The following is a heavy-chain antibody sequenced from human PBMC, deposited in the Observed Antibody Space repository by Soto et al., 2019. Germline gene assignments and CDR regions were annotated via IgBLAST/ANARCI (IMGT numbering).Heavy chain of an antibody. CDR3: ASQLGYCSSTSCQLDY. J-gene: IGHJ4*02. CDR1: GGSISSGDYY. Sequence: SETLSLTCTVSGGSISSGDYYWSWIRQPPGKGLEWIGYIYYSGSTYYNPSLKSRVTISVDTSKNQFSLKLSSVTAADTAVYYCASQLGYCSSTSCQLDYWGQGTLVTVSS. CDR2: IYYSGST. V-gene: IGHV4-30-4*01. D-gene: IGHD2-2*01.